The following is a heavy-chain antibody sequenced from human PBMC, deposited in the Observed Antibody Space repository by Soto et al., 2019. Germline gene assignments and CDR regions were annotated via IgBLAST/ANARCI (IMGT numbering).Heavy chain of an antibody. J-gene: IGHJ6*02. CDR3: ARSQGSSTSLEIYYYYHYGLDG. D-gene: IGHD2-2*01. V-gene: IGHV1-69*13. CDR1: GGTFSSYA. Sequence: SVKVSWKASGGTFSSYAISWVRQAPGQGLEWMGGIIPISGTANYAQKFQGRVTITADESTSTAYMELSSLRSEDTAVYYCARSQGSSTSLEIYYYYHYGLDGPAQRTTVTVSS. CDR2: IIPISGTA.